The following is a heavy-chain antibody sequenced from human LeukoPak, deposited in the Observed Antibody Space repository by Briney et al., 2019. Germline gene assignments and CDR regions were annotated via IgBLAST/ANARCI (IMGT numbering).Heavy chain of an antibody. CDR1: GGSINSGGYY. CDR3: TRDQPPMGTFDI. D-gene: IGHD3-10*01. J-gene: IGHJ3*02. V-gene: IGHV4-31*03. CDR2: IFYSGST. Sequence: SETLSPTCTVSGGSINSGGYYWSWIRQPPGKGLEWIGYIFYSGSTYYNPSLRSRVSISVDTSKNQFSLKLISVTAADTAVYYCTRDQPPMGTFDIWGQGTMVTVSS.